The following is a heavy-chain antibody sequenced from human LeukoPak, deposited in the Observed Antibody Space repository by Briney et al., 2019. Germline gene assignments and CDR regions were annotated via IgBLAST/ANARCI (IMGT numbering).Heavy chain of an antibody. CDR1: GYSFTSYW. V-gene: IGHV5-51*01. Sequence: GESLKISCKGSGYSFTSYWIGWVRQMPGKGLECMGIIYPGDSDTRYSPFFQGQVTISADKSISTAYLQWSSLKASDTAMYYCARPRAGDSSPFDYWGQGTLVTVSS. CDR2: IYPGDSDT. CDR3: ARPRAGDSSPFDY. J-gene: IGHJ4*02. D-gene: IGHD3-16*01.